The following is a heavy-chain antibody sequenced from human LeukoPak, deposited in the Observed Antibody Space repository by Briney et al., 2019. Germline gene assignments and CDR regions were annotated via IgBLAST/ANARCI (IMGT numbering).Heavy chain of an antibody. V-gene: IGHV3-30*18. CDR2: ISWDGSNK. CDR3: AKDSADYGELRDFDS. CDR1: GFTFGSYG. J-gene: IGHJ4*02. Sequence: GGSLRPSCAASGFTFGSYGTHWVRQAPGKGLEWVAVISWDGSNKYYADSVKGRFTISRDNSKNTLYLQMNSLRAEDTAVYYCAKDSADYGELRDFDSWGQGPLVTVSS. D-gene: IGHD4-17*01.